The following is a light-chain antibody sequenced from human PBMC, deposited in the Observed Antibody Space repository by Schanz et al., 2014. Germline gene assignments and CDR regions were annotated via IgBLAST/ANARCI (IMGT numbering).Light chain of an antibody. J-gene: IGLJ3*02. Sequence: QSALTQPASVSGSPGQSITISCTGTSSDVGGYNYVSWYQLHPGKAPKLMIYDVSYRPSGISDRFSGSKSGNTASLTISGLQAEDEADYFCLSFTATLGVFGGGTKLTVL. CDR1: SSDVGGYNY. V-gene: IGLV2-14*01. CDR2: DVS. CDR3: LSFTATLGV.